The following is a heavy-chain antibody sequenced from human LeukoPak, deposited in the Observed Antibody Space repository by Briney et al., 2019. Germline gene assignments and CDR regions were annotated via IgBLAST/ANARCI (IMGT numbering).Heavy chain of an antibody. V-gene: IGHV3-9*01. CDR2: ISWNSGSI. D-gene: IGHD2-8*01. CDR3: AREAFEYCTIAGCPFYIDN. J-gene: IGHJ4*02. CDR1: GFTFDDYA. Sequence: GGSLRLSCAASGFTFDDYAMHWVRQGPGKGLEWVSGISWNSGSIGYADSVKGRFTISRDNAKNSLYLQMNSLRAEDTAVYYCAREAFEYCTIAGCPFYIDNWGQGTLVTVSS.